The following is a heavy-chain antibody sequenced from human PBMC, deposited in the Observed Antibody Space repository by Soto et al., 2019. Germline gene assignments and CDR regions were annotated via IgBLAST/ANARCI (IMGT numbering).Heavy chain of an antibody. V-gene: IGHV3-23*01. D-gene: IGHD3-3*01. CDR1: GFSFSSYV. J-gene: IGHJ3*02. Sequence: PGGSLRLSCAASGFSFSSYVMAWVRHLPGKGLDWVSSIRGGNSDTYYADSVRGRFAISRDDSKSTLYLQMNSLRAEDTSLYYCARDPWGTLSGSFDIWGQGTTVTVSS. CDR3: ARDPWGTLSGSFDI. CDR2: IRGGNSDT.